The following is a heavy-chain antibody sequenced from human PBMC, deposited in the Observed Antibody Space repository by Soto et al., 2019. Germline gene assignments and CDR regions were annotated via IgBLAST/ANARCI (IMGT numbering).Heavy chain of an antibody. CDR3: ARDFKESQYYYYCMDV. CDR2: ISSGGEYT. J-gene: IGHJ6*03. CDR1: GFTFSSYS. Sequence: GGSLRLSCVVSGFTFSSYSMNWVRQAPGKGLEWVSSISSGGEYTYYADSVKGRFTISRDNAKNSVYLQMNSLTAEDTALYYCARDFKESQYYYYCMDVWGKGTTVTVSS. D-gene: IGHD3-10*01. V-gene: IGHV3-21*06.